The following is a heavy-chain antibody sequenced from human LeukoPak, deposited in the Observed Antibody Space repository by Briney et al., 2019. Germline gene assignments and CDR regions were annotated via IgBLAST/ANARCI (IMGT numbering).Heavy chain of an antibody. CDR1: GFTFSGYG. Sequence: GGSLRLSCAASGFTFSGYGMHWVRQAPGKGLEWVAFIRYDGSNKYYADSVKGRFTISRDNSKNTLYLQMNSLRAEDTAVYYCAKDFTTQTYYYDSSGLGYFDYWGQGTLVTVSS. J-gene: IGHJ4*02. V-gene: IGHV3-30*02. CDR2: IRYDGSNK. CDR3: AKDFTTQTYYYDSSGLGYFDY. D-gene: IGHD3-22*01.